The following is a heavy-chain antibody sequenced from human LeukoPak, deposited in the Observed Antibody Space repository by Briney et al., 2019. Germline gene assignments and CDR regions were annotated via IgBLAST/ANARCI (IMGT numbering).Heavy chain of an antibody. Sequence: GGSLRLSCAASGFTFSSYAMHWVRQAPGKGLEYVSAISSNGGSTYYANSVKGRFTISRDNSKNTLYLQMGSLRAEDTAVYYCARDRGLGVGAIIAEYFQHWGQGTLVTVSS. CDR1: GFTFSSYA. J-gene: IGHJ1*01. D-gene: IGHD1-26*01. V-gene: IGHV3-64*01. CDR2: ISSNGGST. CDR3: ARDRGLGVGAIIAEYFQH.